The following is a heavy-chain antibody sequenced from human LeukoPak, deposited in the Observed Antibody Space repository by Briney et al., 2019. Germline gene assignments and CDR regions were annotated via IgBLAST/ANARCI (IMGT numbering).Heavy chain of an antibody. CDR2: IYYSGST. CDR3: ARRTGYCNSASCSPFDY. D-gene: IGHD2-2*01. CDR1: GASLSSGDYY. V-gene: IGHV4-30-4*08. Sequence: SETLSLTCTVSGASLSSGDYYWSWIRQPPGKGLEWIGYIYYSGSTYYNPSLKSRVTIPGDTSENQFSLKLSSVTAADTAVYYCARRTGYCNSASCSPFDYWGQGTLVTVSS. J-gene: IGHJ4*02.